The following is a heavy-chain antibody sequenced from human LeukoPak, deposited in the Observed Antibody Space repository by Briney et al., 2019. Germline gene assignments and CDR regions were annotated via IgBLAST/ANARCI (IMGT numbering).Heavy chain of an antibody. CDR2: IWYDGSNK. Sequence: PGGSLRLSCAASGFTFSSYGMHWVRQAPGKGLEWVAVIWYDGSNKNYADSVKGRFTISRDNSKNTLYLQMNSLRAEDTAVYYCARDSGYEEGYYFDYWGQGTLVTVSS. J-gene: IGHJ4*02. CDR3: ARDSGYEEGYYFDY. D-gene: IGHD5-12*01. V-gene: IGHV3-33*01. CDR1: GFTFSSYG.